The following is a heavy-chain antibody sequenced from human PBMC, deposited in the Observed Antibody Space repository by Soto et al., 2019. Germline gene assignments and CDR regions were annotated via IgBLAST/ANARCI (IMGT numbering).Heavy chain of an antibody. Sequence: SETLSLTCTVSGGSISSYYWSWIRQPPGKGLERIGYIYYSGSTNYDPSLKSRVTISVDTSKNQFSLKLSSVTAADTAVYYCARVLVVPAAMLAQKYYYYMDVWGKGTTVTVSS. CDR1: GGSISSYY. D-gene: IGHD2-2*01. CDR3: ARVLVVPAAMLAQKYYYYMDV. J-gene: IGHJ6*03. V-gene: IGHV4-59*01. CDR2: IYYSGST.